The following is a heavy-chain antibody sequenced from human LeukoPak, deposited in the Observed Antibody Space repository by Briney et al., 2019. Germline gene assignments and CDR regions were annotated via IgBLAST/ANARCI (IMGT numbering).Heavy chain of an antibody. CDR1: GFTFSRYW. CDR2: INSDGSST. CDR3: ARERGSGSYGYYYYIDV. J-gene: IGHJ6*03. D-gene: IGHD3-10*01. Sequence: PGGSLRLSCTPSGFTFSRYWMHWVRQATGRGLVWASRINSDGSSTNYADSVKGRFTISRDYAKHTLYMQMNSLTAEDTAVYYCARERGSGSYGYYYYIDVWGKGTTVTVSS. V-gene: IGHV3-74*01.